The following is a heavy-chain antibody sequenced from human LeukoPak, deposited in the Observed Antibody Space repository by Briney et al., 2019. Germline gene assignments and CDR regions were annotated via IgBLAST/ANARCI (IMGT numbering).Heavy chain of an antibody. CDR2: INPNSGGT. CDR3: ARSTRGYYYFDY. J-gene: IGHJ4*02. Sequence: ASVKVPCKASGYTFTGYYMHWVRQAPGQGLEWMGRINPNSGGTNYAQKFQGRVTMTRDTSISTAYMELSRLRSDDTAVYYCARSTRGYYYFDYWGQGTLVTVSS. V-gene: IGHV1-2*06. CDR1: GYTFTGYY. D-gene: IGHD3-22*01.